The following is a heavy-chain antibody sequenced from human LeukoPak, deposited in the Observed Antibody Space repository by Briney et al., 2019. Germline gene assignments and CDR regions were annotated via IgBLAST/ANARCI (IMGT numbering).Heavy chain of an antibody. J-gene: IGHJ5*02. Sequence: PSETLSLTCTVSGGSISSYYWSWVRQPPGKGLEWIWSIYYSGSTNYNPSLKSRVTISVDTSKNQFSLKLSSVTAADTAVYYCARVGDLYDILTGYYSDGSLWFDPWGQGTLVTVSS. CDR3: ARVGDLYDILTGYYSDGSLWFDP. D-gene: IGHD3-9*01. CDR2: IYYSGST. V-gene: IGHV4-59*01. CDR1: GGSISSYY.